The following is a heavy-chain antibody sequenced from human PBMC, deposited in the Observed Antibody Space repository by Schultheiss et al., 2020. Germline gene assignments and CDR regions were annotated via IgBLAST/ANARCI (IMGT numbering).Heavy chain of an antibody. Sequence: GGSLRLSCAASGFTFSSYWMHWVRQAPGKGLEWVAVISYDGSNKYYADSVKGRFTISRDNSKNTLYLQMNSLRAEDTAVYYCARGRAGMVARPFQHGGKGTLVPVPQ. D-gene: IGHD2-15*01. CDR3: ARGRAGMVARPFQH. J-gene: IGHJ1*01. CDR1: GFTFSSYW. V-gene: IGHV3-30*03. CDR2: ISYDGSNK.